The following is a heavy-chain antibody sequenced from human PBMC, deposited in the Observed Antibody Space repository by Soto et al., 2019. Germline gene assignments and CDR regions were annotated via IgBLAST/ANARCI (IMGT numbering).Heavy chain of an antibody. Sequence: GGSLRLSCAASGFTFSSYGMHWVRQAPGKGLEWVAVISYDGSNKYYADSVKGRFTISRDNSKNTLYLQMNSLRAEDTAVYYFAKETFPYCGGDCYSWIDYWGQGTLVTVSS. D-gene: IGHD2-21*02. CDR1: GFTFSSYG. CDR2: ISYDGSNK. CDR3: AKETFPYCGGDCYSWIDY. J-gene: IGHJ4*02. V-gene: IGHV3-30*18.